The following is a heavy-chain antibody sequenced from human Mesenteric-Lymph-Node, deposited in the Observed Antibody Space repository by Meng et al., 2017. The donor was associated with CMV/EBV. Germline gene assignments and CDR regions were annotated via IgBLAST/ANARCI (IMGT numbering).Heavy chain of an antibody. Sequence: GESLKISCGVSGFTVGNNYMSWVRQPPGKGLECVSVIYSGDRTSYADSVKGRFTISRDNSKNTLYLQMKSLRVEDSAMYYCVRSLGIEFDFWGLGTLVTVSS. D-gene: IGHD2-2*03. J-gene: IGHJ4*02. CDR3: VRSLGIEFDF. CDR1: GFTVGNNY. V-gene: IGHV3-66*02. CDR2: IYSGDRT.